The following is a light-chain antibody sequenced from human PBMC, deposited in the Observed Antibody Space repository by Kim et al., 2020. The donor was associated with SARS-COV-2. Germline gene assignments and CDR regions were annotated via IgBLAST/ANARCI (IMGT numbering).Light chain of an antibody. CDR3: QHYYGFPYT. CDR2: DAS. Sequence: DIQMTQSPSSLSASVGDRVTITCQASQDISNNLNWYQQKSGEGPKLLIYDASSLDTVVPSKFSGRGSGTDFTFTINNLEPEDTATYFCQHYYGFPYTFGQGTKLEI. V-gene: IGKV1-33*01. J-gene: IGKJ2*01. CDR1: QDISNN.